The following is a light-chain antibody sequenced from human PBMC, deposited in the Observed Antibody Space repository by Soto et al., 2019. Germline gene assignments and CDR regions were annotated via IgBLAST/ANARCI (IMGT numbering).Light chain of an antibody. J-gene: IGKJ3*01. CDR1: QSVSSY. CDR2: DAS. Sequence: EIVLTQSPATLSLSPGERATLSCRASQSVSSYLAWYQQKPGQAPRLLIYDASNRATGIPARFSGSGSGTDFPLTICRLEPEDFAVYYCQQRINWPFSFGPGTKVDIK. V-gene: IGKV3-11*01. CDR3: QQRINWPFS.